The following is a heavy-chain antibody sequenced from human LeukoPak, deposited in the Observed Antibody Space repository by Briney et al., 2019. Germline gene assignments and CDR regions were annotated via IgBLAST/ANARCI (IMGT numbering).Heavy chain of an antibody. D-gene: IGHD1-26*01. J-gene: IGHJ4*02. Sequence: PSETLSLTCAVYGGSFSGYYWSWIRQPPGKGLEWIGEINHSGSTNYNPSLKSRVTISVDTSKNQFSLKLSSVTAADTAVYYCARDLVGATTQYYFDYWGQGTLVTVSS. CDR3: ARDLVGATTQYYFDY. CDR2: INHSGST. V-gene: IGHV4-34*01. CDR1: GGSFSGYY.